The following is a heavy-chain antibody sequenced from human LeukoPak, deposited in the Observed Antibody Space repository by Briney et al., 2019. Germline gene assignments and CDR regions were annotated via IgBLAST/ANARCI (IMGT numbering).Heavy chain of an antibody. Sequence: GGSLRLSCAASGFTFSSYAMSWVRQAPGKGLEWVSAISGSGGSTYYADSVKGRFTISRDNSKNTLYLQMNSLRAEDTAVYYRAKLYCGGDCYSFNWFDPWGQGTLVTVSS. CDR3: AKLYCGGDCYSFNWFDP. CDR2: ISGSGGST. J-gene: IGHJ5*02. CDR1: GFTFSSYA. V-gene: IGHV3-23*01. D-gene: IGHD2-21*01.